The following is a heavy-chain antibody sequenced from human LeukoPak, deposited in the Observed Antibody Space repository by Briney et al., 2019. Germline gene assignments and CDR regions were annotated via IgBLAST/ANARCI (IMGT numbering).Heavy chain of an antibody. D-gene: IGHD3-22*01. CDR2: INANTGNP. J-gene: IGHJ4*02. CDR3: ARTSIYYYDNDGYYS. Sequence: ASVKVSCKASGYTFISYGMNWVRQAPGQGLEWMGWINANTGNPTYAQGFTGRFVFSLDTSVSTAYLQISSLKAEDTAVYFCARTSIYYYDNDGYYSWGQGTLVTVSS. V-gene: IGHV7-4-1*02. CDR1: GYTFISYG.